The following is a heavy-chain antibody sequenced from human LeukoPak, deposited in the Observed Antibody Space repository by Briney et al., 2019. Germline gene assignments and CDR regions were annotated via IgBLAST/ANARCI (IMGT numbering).Heavy chain of an antibody. CDR3: ARDRCGGDCPLDY. V-gene: IGHV4-4*02. J-gene: IGHJ4*02. CDR1: GGSLSSSYW. Sequence: PSGTLSLTCAVSGGSLSSSYWWTWVRQPPGKGLEWIGEIYHSGSTNYNPSLKSRVTISVDKSKNLFSLNLRSETAADTAAYYCARDRCGGDCPLDYWGQGTLVTVSS. CDR2: IYHSGST. D-gene: IGHD2-21*02.